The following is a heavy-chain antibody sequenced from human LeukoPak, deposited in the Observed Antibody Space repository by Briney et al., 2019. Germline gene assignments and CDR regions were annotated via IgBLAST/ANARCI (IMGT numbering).Heavy chain of an antibody. Sequence: SETLSLTCTVSGGSISSYYWSWIRQPAGKGLEWIGRIYTSGSTNYNPSLKSRVTMSVDTSKNQFSLKLNSVTAADTAVYYCARQQGSTVTTYWFDPWGQGTLVTVSS. V-gene: IGHV4-4*07. CDR3: ARQQGSTVTTYWFDP. J-gene: IGHJ5*02. CDR2: IYTSGST. D-gene: IGHD4-11*01. CDR1: GGSISSYY.